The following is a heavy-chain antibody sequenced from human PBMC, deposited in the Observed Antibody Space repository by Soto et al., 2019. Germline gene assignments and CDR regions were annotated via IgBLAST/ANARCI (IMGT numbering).Heavy chain of an antibody. D-gene: IGHD1-1*01. CDR3: AKDKPGPTSFDY. CDR1: GFTISSNA. J-gene: IGHJ4*02. CDR2: ISDRGDTT. Sequence: GSLRLSCAASGFTISSNAMYWVRQAPGKGLEWVSGISDRGDTTHYADSVKGRFTISRDTSKNTLYLQLNTLRADDTAVYYGAKDKPGPTSFDYWGQGTLVTVSS. V-gene: IGHV3-23*01.